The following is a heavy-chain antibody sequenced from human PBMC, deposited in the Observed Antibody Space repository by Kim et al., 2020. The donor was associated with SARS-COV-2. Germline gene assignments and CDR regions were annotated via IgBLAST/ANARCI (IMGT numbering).Heavy chain of an antibody. D-gene: IGHD6-13*01. V-gene: IGHV3-9*01. CDR1: GFTFDDYA. CDR2: ISWNSGSI. CDR3: AKDISSSWYGSWFDP. Sequence: GGSLRLSCAASGFTFDDYAMHWVRQAPGKGLEWVSGISWNSGSIGYADSVKGRFTISRDNAKNSLYLQMNSLRAEDTALYYCAKDISSSWYGSWFDPWGQGTLVTVSS. J-gene: IGHJ5*02.